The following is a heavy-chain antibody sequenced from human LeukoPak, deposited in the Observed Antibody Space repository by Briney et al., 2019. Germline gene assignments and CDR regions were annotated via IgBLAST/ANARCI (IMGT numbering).Heavy chain of an antibody. CDR2: IYYSGST. Sequence: ETLSLTCTVSGGSISSYYWSWIRQPPGKGLEWIGYIYYSGSTNYNPSLKSRVTISVDTSKNQFSLKLSSVTAADTAVYYCARGGVEYSSSSVSVWGQGTLVTVSS. CDR1: GGSISSYY. D-gene: IGHD6-6*01. CDR3: ARGGVEYSSSSVSV. V-gene: IGHV4-59*01. J-gene: IGHJ4*02.